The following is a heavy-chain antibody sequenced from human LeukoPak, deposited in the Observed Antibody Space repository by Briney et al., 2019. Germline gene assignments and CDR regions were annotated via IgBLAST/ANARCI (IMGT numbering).Heavy chain of an antibody. Sequence: GGSLRLSCAASGFTFDDYAMHWVRQAPGKGLEWVAGISWNSGSIGYADSVQGRFTISRDTARDSLYLQMNILRAEDTAFYYCAKGAGSNWYYFDYWGQGTLVTASS. J-gene: IGHJ4*02. CDR2: ISWNSGSI. V-gene: IGHV3-9*01. D-gene: IGHD6-13*01. CDR3: AKGAGSNWYYFDY. CDR1: GFTFDDYA.